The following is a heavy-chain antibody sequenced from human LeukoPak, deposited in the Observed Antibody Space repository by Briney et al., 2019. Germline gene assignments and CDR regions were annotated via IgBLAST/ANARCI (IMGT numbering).Heavy chain of an antibody. V-gene: IGHV3-23*01. CDR3: AKEVGYGSGSYYYFDY. Sequence: PGGSLRLSCAASGFTFSSYAMNWVRQAPGKGLEWGSGISGSGGRTYYADSVKGRFTISRDNSKNTLYLQMNSLRAEDTAVYYCAKEVGYGSGSYYYFDYWGQGTLVTVSS. CDR2: ISGSGGRT. D-gene: IGHD3-10*01. J-gene: IGHJ4*02. CDR1: GFTFSSYA.